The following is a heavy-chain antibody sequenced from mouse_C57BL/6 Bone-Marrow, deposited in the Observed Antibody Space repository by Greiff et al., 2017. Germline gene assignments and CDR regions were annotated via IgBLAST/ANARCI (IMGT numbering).Heavy chain of an antibody. J-gene: IGHJ2*01. D-gene: IGHD3-1*01. CDR2: IYPSDSET. CDR1: GYTFTSYW. Sequence: QVQLQQPGAELVRPGSSVKLSCKASGYTFTSYWMDWVKQRPGQGLEWIGNIYPSDSETHYNQKFKDKATLTVDKSSSTAYMQLSSLTSEDSAVYYCARKGTRDYFDYWGQGTTLTVSS. CDR3: ARKGTRDYFDY. V-gene: IGHV1-61*01.